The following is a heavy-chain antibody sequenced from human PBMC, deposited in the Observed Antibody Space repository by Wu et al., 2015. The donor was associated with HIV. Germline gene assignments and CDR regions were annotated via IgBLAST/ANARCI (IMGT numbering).Heavy chain of an antibody. D-gene: IGHD3-16*01. Sequence: QVQLVQSGAEVKKPGASVKVSCKASGYTFTTYDINWVRQATGQGLEWMGWMNPNSGNTGYAQKFQGRVTMTRNTSISTAYMDLSSLRSEDTAVYYCARDWDGSAYRPFDPWGQGPWSSSPQ. CDR1: GYTFTTYD. V-gene: IGHV1-8*01. CDR3: ARDWDGSAYRPFDP. CDR2: MNPNSGNT. J-gene: IGHJ5*02.